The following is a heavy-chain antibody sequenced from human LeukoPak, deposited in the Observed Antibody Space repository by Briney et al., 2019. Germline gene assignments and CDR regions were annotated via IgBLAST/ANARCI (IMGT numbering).Heavy chain of an antibody. J-gene: IGHJ4*02. CDR1: GFTFSNYA. V-gene: IGHV3-23*01. CDR2: ITSYRRDT. Sequence: QAGGSLRLSCEASGFTFSNYAMNWVRQTPGKGLEWVSSITSYRRDTYYADSVKGRFTISRDNSKNTLYLQMNSLRAEDTAIYYCARDERLLSFLKWGQGTLVTVSS. D-gene: IGHD3-3*01. CDR3: ARDERLLSFLK.